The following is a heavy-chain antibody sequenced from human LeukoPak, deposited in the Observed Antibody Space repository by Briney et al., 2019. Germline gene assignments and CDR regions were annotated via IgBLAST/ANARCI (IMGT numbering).Heavy chain of an antibody. CDR3: ARGGIVVVQAVPRYNWFDP. CDR1: GGSFSGYY. V-gene: IGHV4-34*01. J-gene: IGHJ5*02. CDR2: INHSGST. D-gene: IGHD2-2*01. Sequence: SETLSLTCAVYGGSFSGYYWSWIRQPPGKGLEWMGEINHSGSTNYNPSLKSRVTISVDTSKNQFSLKLSSVTAADTAVYYCARGGIVVVQAVPRYNWFDPWGQGTLVTVSS.